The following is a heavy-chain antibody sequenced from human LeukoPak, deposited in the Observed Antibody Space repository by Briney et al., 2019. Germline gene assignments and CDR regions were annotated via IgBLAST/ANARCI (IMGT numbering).Heavy chain of an antibody. V-gene: IGHV1-2*02. D-gene: IGHD3-10*01. CDR3: ARNLWFGESSDAFDM. CDR2: INPKSGGT. J-gene: IGHJ3*02. Sequence: ASVKVSCKASGYTFTGYYMHWVRQAPGQGLEWMGWINPKSGGTNYAQEFQGRVTMTRDTSISTAYMDMSSLRSDDTAVYYCARNLWFGESSDAFDMWGQGTMVTVSS. CDR1: GYTFTGYY.